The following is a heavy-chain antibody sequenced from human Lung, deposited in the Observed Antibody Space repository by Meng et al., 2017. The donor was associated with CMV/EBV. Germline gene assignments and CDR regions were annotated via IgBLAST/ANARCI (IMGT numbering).Heavy chain of an antibody. V-gene: IGHV3-74*01. CDR3: ARDDGSYGSLNGMAV. CDR1: GFRFSSYW. J-gene: IGHJ6*02. CDR2: LNSDGSGT. Sequence: GEXXKISCAASGFRFSSYWMHWVRQAPGKGLVWVSRLNSDGSGTSSADSVKGRFTISRDNAKNTVYLQMNNLRAEDTAIYYCARDDGSYGSLNGMAVWGRGTTVTVSS. D-gene: IGHD5-18*01.